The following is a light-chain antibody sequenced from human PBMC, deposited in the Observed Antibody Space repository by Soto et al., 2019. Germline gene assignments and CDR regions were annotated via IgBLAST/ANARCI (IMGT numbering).Light chain of an antibody. Sequence: QSVLTQPASVSGSPGQSITISCTGTSCDVGLYDYVSWYQQHPGKAPQLMIYAVSNRPSGVSNRFSASKSGNTASLFISGLQAEDEADYYCSSYTSDSSYVFGSGTKSPS. CDR1: SCDVGLYDY. CDR2: AVS. CDR3: SSYTSDSSYV. J-gene: IGLJ1*01. V-gene: IGLV2-14*01.